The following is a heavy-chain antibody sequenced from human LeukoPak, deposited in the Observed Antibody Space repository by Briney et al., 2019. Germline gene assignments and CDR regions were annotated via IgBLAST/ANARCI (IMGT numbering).Heavy chain of an antibody. D-gene: IGHD6-13*01. J-gene: IGHJ4*02. CDR3: ARGSSSWSLGDY. CDR2: ISAYNGNT. V-gene: IGHV1-18*01. Sequence: ASVKVSCTASGYTFTSYGISGVRQAPGQGLEWMGWISAYNGNTNYAQKLQGRVTMTTDTSTSTAYMELRSLRSDDTAVYYCARGSSSWSLGDYWGQGTLVTVSS. CDR1: GYTFTSYG.